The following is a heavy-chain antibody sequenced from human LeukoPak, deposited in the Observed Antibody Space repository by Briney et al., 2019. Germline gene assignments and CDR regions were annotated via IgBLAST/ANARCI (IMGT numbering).Heavy chain of an antibody. CDR2: ISAYNGNT. V-gene: IGHV1-18*01. CDR1: GYTFTSYG. J-gene: IGHJ4*02. CDR3: ARVLYCSGGSCYLYYFDY. Sequence: ASVKVSCKASGYTFTSYGISWVRQAPGQGLEWMGWISAYNGNTNYAQKLQGRVTMTTDTSTSTAYTELRSLRSDDTAVYYCARVLYCSGGSCYLYYFDYWGQGTLVTVSS. D-gene: IGHD2-15*01.